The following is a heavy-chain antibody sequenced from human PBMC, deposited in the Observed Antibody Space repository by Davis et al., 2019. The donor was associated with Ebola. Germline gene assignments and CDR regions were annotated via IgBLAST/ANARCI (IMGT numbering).Heavy chain of an antibody. CDR3: ARATRQCSPGCYFES. V-gene: IGHV1-18*04. CDR1: GYTFTSYG. CDR2: ISAYNGNT. D-gene: IGHD6-19*01. Sequence: AASVKVSCKASGYTFTSYGISWVRQAPGQGLEWMGWISAYNGNTNYAQKLQGRVTMTTDTSTSTAYMELRSLRSDDTAVYYCARATRQCSPGCYFESWGPGTLVTVSS. J-gene: IGHJ4*02.